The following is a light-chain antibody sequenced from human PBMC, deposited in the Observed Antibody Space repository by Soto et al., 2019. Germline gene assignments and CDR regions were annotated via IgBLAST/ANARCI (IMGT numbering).Light chain of an antibody. J-gene: IGLJ1*01. CDR3: SSYTSSSRDV. V-gene: IGLV2-14*01. CDR2: DVS. Sequence: QSVLTQPASLSGSPGQSITISCTGTSSDVGGYNYVSWYQQHPGKAPKLMIYDVSNRPSGVSNRFSGSKSGNTASLTISGLQAEDEADYYCSSYTSSSRDVFGTGTKVTVL. CDR1: SSDVGGYNY.